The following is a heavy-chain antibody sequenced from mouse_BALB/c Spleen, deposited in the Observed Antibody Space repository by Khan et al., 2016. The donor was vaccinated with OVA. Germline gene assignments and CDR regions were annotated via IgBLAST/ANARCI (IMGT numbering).Heavy chain of an antibody. D-gene: IGHD2-13*01. Sequence: QVQLQQSGGDLMKPGASVKISCKATGYTFSSYWIEWVKQRPGHGLEWIGQIFPGSVSTTYTAMFKGKATFTADTSSTTAYMQLSSLTSEDSAVYCSASGGDGGFAYWGQGTLVTISA. V-gene: IGHV1-9*01. J-gene: IGHJ3*01. CDR1: GYTFSSYW. CDR2: IFPGSVST. CDR3: ASGGDGGFAY.